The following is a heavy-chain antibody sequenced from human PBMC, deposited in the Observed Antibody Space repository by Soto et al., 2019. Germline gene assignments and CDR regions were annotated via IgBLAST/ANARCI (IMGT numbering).Heavy chain of an antibody. CDR3: ARPRRDYYYYYGMDV. J-gene: IGHJ6*02. Sequence: QVQLVESGGGVVQPGRSLRLSCAASGFTFSGYGMHWVRQAPGKGLEWVAVISNDALNKYYADAVKGRFAISRDDSRNTLYLQMNSLRAEDTAVYYSARPRRDYYYYYGMDVWGQGTTVTVSS. V-gene: IGHV3-30*03. CDR1: GFTFSGYG. CDR2: ISNDALNK.